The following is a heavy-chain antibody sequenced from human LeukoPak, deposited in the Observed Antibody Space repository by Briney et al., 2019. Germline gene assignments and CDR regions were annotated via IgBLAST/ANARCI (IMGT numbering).Heavy chain of an antibody. CDR1: GFTFSRYW. Sequence: PGGSLRLSCADSGFTFSRYWMHWVRQTPGKGLVWVSCISADGSVTRYADSVKGRFTISRDNTMSTLYLQMHSLRAEGTAVYYCATAGGDGSRMGFDPWGQGTLVTVSS. CDR3: ATAGGDGSRMGFDP. V-gene: IGHV3-74*01. CDR2: ISADGSVT. J-gene: IGHJ5*02. D-gene: IGHD2-15*01.